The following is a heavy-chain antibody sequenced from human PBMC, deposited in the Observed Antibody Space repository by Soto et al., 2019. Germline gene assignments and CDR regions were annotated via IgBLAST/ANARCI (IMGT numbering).Heavy chain of an antibody. D-gene: IGHD3-22*01. V-gene: IGHV4-34*01. CDR3: ATAPIEDSSGYRFDY. Sequence: PSETLSLTCAVYSGSFSGYYWSWVRQPPGKGLEWIGETNHRGSTNYNPSLKSRVTISADTSKNQFSLKLSSVTAADTAVYYCATAPIEDSSGYRFDYWGQGTLVTVSS. CDR1: SGSFSGYY. CDR2: TNHRGST. J-gene: IGHJ4*02.